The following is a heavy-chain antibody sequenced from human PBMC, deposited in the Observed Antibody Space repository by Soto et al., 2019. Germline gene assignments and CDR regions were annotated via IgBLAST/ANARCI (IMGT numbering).Heavy chain of an antibody. CDR1: GFTFSSYG. Sequence: GGSLRLSCAASGFTFSSYGMHWVRQAPGKGLEWVAVIWYDGSNKYYADSVKGRFTISRDNSKNTLYLQMNSLRAEDTAVYYCARARRPCIAAAGTLYYYYYAMDVRGQGTTVTVAS. V-gene: IGHV3-33*01. D-gene: IGHD6-13*01. CDR2: IWYDGSNK. CDR3: ARARRPCIAAAGTLYYYYYAMDV. J-gene: IGHJ6*02.